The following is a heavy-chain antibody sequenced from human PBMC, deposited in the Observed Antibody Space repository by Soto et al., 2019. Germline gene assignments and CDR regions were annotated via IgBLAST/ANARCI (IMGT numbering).Heavy chain of an antibody. CDR2: ISSSSSYT. CDR3: ATHCSGGSCYWSAGVFDI. CDR1: GFTFSDYY. Sequence: QVQLVESGGGLVKPGGSLRLSCAASGFTFSDYYMSWIRQAPGKGLEWVSYISSSSSYTNYADSVKGRFTISRDNAKNSLYLQMNSLRAEDTAVYYCATHCSGGSCYWSAGVFDIWGQGTMVTVSS. J-gene: IGHJ3*02. D-gene: IGHD2-15*01. V-gene: IGHV3-11*06.